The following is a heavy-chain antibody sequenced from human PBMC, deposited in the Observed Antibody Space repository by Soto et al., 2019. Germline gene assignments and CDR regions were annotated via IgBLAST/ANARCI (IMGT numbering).Heavy chain of an antibody. D-gene: IGHD5-12*01. J-gene: IGHJ4*02. V-gene: IGHV3-21*01. Sequence: EVQLVESGGGLVKPGGSLRLSCAASGFTFSTYNMNWVRQAPGKGLEWVSSISSTSIYMYYANSLKGRFTISRDNAKNSLYLQMNSLRAEDTAVYYCARGWLRDPWMYWGQGTLVTGSS. CDR2: ISSTSIYM. CDR3: ARGWLRDPWMY. CDR1: GFTFSTYN.